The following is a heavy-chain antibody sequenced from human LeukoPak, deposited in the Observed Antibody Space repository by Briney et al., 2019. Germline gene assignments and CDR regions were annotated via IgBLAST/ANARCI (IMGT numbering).Heavy chain of an antibody. J-gene: IGHJ3*02. CDR3: ARESYYDSSGFDDAFDI. Sequence: PGGSLRLSCAASGFTFSSYAMHCVRQAPGKGLEYVSAISSNGGSTYYANSVKGRFTISRDNSKNTLYLQMGSLRAEDMAVYYCARESYYDSSGFDDAFDIWGQGTMVTVSS. V-gene: IGHV3-64*01. CDR1: GFTFSSYA. CDR2: ISSNGGST. D-gene: IGHD3-22*01.